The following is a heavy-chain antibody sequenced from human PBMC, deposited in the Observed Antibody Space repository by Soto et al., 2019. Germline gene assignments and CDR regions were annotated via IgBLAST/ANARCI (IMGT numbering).Heavy chain of an antibody. V-gene: IGHV3-33*01. Sequence: QVQLVESGGGVVQPGRSLRLSCAASGFTFSSYGMHWVRQAPGKGLEWVAVIWYDGSNKYYADSVKGRFTISRDNSKNTLYLQMNSLRAEDTAVYYCARDQVGDDILTGYSYYYYYYGMDVWGQGTTVTVSS. D-gene: IGHD3-9*01. J-gene: IGHJ6*02. CDR2: IWYDGSNK. CDR3: ARDQVGDDILTGYSYYYYYYGMDV. CDR1: GFTFSSYG.